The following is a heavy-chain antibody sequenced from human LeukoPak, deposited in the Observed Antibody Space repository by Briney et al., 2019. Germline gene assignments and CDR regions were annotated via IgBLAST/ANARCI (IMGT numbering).Heavy chain of an antibody. CDR3: TVVDITRFDQ. V-gene: IGHV3-49*04. D-gene: IGHD3-22*01. CDR1: GFTFADYA. J-gene: IGHJ4*02. Sequence: PGGSLRLSCTASGFTFADYAMTWVRQAREYAASVKGRFTISRDDSKSIAYLQMNSLKTEDTAVYYCTVVDITRFDQWGQGTLVTVSS.